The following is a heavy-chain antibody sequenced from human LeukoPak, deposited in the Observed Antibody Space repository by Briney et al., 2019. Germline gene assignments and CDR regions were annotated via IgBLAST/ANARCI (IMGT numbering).Heavy chain of an antibody. CDR3: AKDREWFGELLAGFDY. Sequence: GGSLRLSCAASGFTFSSYGMSWVRQAPGKGLEWVSAISGSGGSTYYADSVKGRFTISRDNSKNTLYLQMNSLRAEDTAVYYCAKDREWFGELLAGFDYWGQGTLVTVSS. D-gene: IGHD3-10*01. V-gene: IGHV3-23*01. CDR2: ISGSGGST. CDR1: GFTFSSYG. J-gene: IGHJ4*02.